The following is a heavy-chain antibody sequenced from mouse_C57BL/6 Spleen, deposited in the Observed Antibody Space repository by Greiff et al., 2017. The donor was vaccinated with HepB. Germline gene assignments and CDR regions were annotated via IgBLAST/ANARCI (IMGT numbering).Heavy chain of an antibody. J-gene: IGHJ2*01. CDR3: ARSGGYDGGGDD. CDR2: IDPSDSYT. Sequence: QVQLQQPGAELVKPGASVKLSCKASGYTFTSYWMQWVKQRPGQGLEWIGEIDPSDSYTNYNQKFKGKATLTVDTSSSTAYMQLSSLTSEDSAVYYCARSGGYDGGGDDWGQGTTLTVSS. CDR1: GYTFTSYW. V-gene: IGHV1-50*01. D-gene: IGHD2-2*01.